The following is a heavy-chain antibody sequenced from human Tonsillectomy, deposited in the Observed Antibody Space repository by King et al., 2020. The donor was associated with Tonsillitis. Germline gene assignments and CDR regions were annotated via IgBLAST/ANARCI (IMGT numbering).Heavy chain of an antibody. CDR2: INPNSGGT. Sequence: QLVQSGAEVKKPGASVKVSCKASGYTFRGYYIHWVRQAPGQGLEWMGWINPNSGGTHYAQKFQGRVTMTSDTSITTAYMELARLRSDDTAVYYCARVGGYCTATSCSWYNWFDPWGQGTLVTVSS. J-gene: IGHJ5*02. D-gene: IGHD2-2*01. V-gene: IGHV1-2*02. CDR3: ARVGGYCTATSCSWYNWFDP. CDR1: GYTFRGYY.